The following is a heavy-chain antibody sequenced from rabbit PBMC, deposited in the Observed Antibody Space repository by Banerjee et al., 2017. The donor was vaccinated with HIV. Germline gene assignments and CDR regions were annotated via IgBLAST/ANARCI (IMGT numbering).Heavy chain of an antibody. J-gene: IGHJ4*01. V-gene: IGHV1S45*01. CDR2: INTSSGNT. CDR1: GFDFSTYG. CDR3: ARGNAGVVGANL. D-gene: IGHD4-2*01. Sequence: QEQLVESGGGLVQPGGSLKLSCKASGFDFSTYGVSWVRQAPGKGLEWIGCINTSSGNTVYASWAKGRFTISKTSSTTVTLQITSLTAADTATYFCARGNAGVVGANLWGPGTLVTVS.